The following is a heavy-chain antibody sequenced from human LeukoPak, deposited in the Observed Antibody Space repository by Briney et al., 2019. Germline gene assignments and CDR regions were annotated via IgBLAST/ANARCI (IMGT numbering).Heavy chain of an antibody. CDR1: GGAIRSGDYY. Sequence: SEILSLTCTVSGGAIRSGDYYWSWIRQPPGKGLEWVAYIYYSGSTYCNPSVKSPVTISLDTSESQFSLKLNSVTAADTAVCYCARLWFGDFLYFDLWGRGTLVTVSS. CDR3: ARLWFGDFLYFDL. CDR2: IYYSGST. J-gene: IGHJ2*01. V-gene: IGHV4-30-4*01. D-gene: IGHD3-10*01.